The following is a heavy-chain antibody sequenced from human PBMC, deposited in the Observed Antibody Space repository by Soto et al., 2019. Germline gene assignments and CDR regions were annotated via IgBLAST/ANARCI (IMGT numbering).Heavy chain of an antibody. CDR2: IYSVGSA. D-gene: IGHD6-13*01. Sequence: GGSLRLSCAASGFTVSSYYMSWVRQAPGKGLEWVSVIYSVGSADFADSVKGRFTISRDNSKNTLYLQMSSLRAEDTAVYYCARVHSSSYHYFPYWGQGTLVTVS. V-gene: IGHV3-66*01. J-gene: IGHJ4*02. CDR1: GFTVSSYY. CDR3: ARVHSSSYHYFPY.